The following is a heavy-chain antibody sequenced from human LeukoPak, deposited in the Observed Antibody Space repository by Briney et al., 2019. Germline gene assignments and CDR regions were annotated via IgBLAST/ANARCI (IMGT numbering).Heavy chain of an antibody. D-gene: IGHD3-3*01. CDR3: AREQYDFWSGYFPSWFDP. Sequence: SGTLSLTCAVSGGSISSSNWWSWVRQPPGRGLEWIGEIYHSGSTNYNPSLKSRVTISVDKSRSQFSLKLSSVTAADTAVYYCAREQYDFWSGYFPSWFDPWGQGTLVTVSS. J-gene: IGHJ5*02. V-gene: IGHV4-4*02. CDR1: GGSISSSNW. CDR2: IYHSGST.